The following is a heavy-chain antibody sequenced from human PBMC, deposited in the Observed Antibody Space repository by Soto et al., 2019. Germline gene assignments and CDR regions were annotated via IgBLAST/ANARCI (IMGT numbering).Heavy chain of an antibody. CDR1: GFTFSSYG. J-gene: IGHJ4*02. CDR3: AKDPYSGSYYLFDY. D-gene: IGHD1-26*01. Sequence: QVQLVESGGGVVQPGRSLRLSCAASGFTFSSYGMHWVRQAPGKGLEWVAVISYDGSNKYYADSVKGRFTISRDNSKNTLYLQMNSLRAEDTAVYYCAKDPYSGSYYLFDYWGQGTLVTVSS. V-gene: IGHV3-30*18. CDR2: ISYDGSNK.